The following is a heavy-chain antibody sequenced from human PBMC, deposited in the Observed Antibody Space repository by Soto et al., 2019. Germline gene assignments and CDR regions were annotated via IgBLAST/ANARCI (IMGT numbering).Heavy chain of an antibody. CDR1: GGTFRSYT. D-gene: IGHD5-12*01. J-gene: IGHJ2*01. Sequence: QVQLVQSGAEVKKPGSSVKVSCKASGGTFRSYTISWVRQAPGQGLEWMGRIIPILGIANYAQKFQGRVTITAEKSTSTAYMELSSLRSEDTAVYYCARDSGIREIEMATSWYFDLWGRDTLVTVSS. V-gene: IGHV1-69*08. CDR2: IIPILGIA. CDR3: ARDSGIREIEMATSWYFDL.